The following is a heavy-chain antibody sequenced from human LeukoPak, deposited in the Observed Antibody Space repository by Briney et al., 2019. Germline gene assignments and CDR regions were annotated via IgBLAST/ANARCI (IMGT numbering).Heavy chain of an antibody. J-gene: IGHJ5*02. CDR2: IYYSGST. CDR3: AKGAGGFSYYNWFDP. Sequence: SETLSLTCTVSGGSISSSSYYWGWLRQPPGKGLEWIGSIYYSGSTYYNPSLKSRVTISVDKSKNQFSLKLSSVTAADTAIYYCAKGAGGFSYYNWFDPWGQGTLVTVSS. D-gene: IGHD5-18*01. V-gene: IGHV4-39*07. CDR1: GGSISSSSYY.